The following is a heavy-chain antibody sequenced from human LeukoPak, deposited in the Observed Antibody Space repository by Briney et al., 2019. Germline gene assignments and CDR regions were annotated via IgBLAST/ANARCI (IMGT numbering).Heavy chain of an antibody. D-gene: IGHD6-13*01. CDR1: GGSISSSTYY. Sequence: SETLSLTCTVSGGSISSSTYYWGWLRRPPGTGLEWIGSIFYSGRTYYNPSLKSRVTMSVDTSKNQFSLRLSSVNAADTAVYYCARDILATSIAAPYYWGQGTLVTVSS. J-gene: IGHJ4*02. V-gene: IGHV4-39*07. CDR3: ARDILATSIAAPYY. CDR2: IFYSGRT.